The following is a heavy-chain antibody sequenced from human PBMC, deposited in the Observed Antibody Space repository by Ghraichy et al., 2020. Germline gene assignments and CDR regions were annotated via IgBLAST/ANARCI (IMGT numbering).Heavy chain of an antibody. Sequence: ASVKVSCKVSGYTLTELSMHWVRQAPGKGLEWMGGFDPEDGETIYAQKFQGRVTMTEDTSTDTAYMELSSLRSEDTAVYYCATETSILSGPHDAFDIWGQGTMVTVSS. CDR1: GYTLTELS. V-gene: IGHV1-24*01. CDR3: ATETSILSGPHDAFDI. CDR2: FDPEDGET. J-gene: IGHJ3*02. D-gene: IGHD2-15*01.